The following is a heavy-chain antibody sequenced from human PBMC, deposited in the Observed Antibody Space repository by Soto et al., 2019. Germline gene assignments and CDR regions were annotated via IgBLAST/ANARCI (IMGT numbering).Heavy chain of an antibody. J-gene: IGHJ6*02. V-gene: IGHV3-48*03. CDR3: ARGVLRYFDWSHRGGMGV. Sequence: GGSLRLSCAASGFTFSSYEMNWVRQAPGKGLEWVSYISSSGSTIYYADSVKGRFTISRDNAKNSLYLQMNSLRAEDTAVYYCARGVLRYFDWSHRGGMGVWGQGTTVTVSS. D-gene: IGHD3-9*01. CDR2: ISSSGSTI. CDR1: GFTFSSYE.